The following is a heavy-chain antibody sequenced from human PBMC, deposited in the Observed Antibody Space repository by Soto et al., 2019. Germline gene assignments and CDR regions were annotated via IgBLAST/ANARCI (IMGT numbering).Heavy chain of an antibody. Sequence: EVQLVESGGGLVKPGGSRRLSCIGSGFSFNDAWMSWVRQTPGKGLEWIGHIKRDPDGGTTDYAAPVKDRFVISKDDSRNTLYLQMNSLKAEDTAVYYCAAHSVVIPAPITWGQGTLVTVSS. D-gene: IGHD2-2*01. CDR2: IKRDPDGGTT. V-gene: IGHV3-15*01. CDR3: AAHSVVIPAPIT. J-gene: IGHJ4*02. CDR1: GFSFNDAW.